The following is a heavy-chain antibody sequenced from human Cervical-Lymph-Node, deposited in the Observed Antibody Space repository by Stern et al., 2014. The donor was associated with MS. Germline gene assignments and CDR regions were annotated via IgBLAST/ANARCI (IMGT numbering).Heavy chain of an antibody. V-gene: IGHV1-69*06. J-gene: IGHJ5*02. CDR1: GGTFSTSG. CDR2: IIPVLGTT. Sequence: QVQLVQSGAEVKKPGSSVKVSCKASGGTFSTSGISWVRQAPGQGLEWMGGIIPVLGTTTYARKFQGRLTITADTSTSTVHMALSSLTSEDTAVYYCARDLGVGPSVSWGEGTVVTVSS. D-gene: IGHD1-26*01. CDR3: ARDLGVGPSVS.